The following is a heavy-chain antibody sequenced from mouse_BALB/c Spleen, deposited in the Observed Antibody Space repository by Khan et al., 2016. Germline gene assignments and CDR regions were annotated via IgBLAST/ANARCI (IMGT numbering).Heavy chain of an antibody. CDR2: IYYSGTI. D-gene: IGHD2-3*01. CDR1: GISITTGNYR. J-gene: IGHJ2*01. CDR3: AGGNGYYYFDY. V-gene: IGHV3-5*02. Sequence: EVQLQESGPGLVKPSQTVSLTCTVTGISITTGNYRWSWIRQFPGNKLEWIGYIYYSGTITYNPSLTSRTTITRDTSKNQFFLEMNSLTAEDTATYYCAGGNGYYYFDYWGQGTTLTVSS.